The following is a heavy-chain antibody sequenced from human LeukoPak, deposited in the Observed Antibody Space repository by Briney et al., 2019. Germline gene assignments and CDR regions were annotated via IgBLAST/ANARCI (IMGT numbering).Heavy chain of an antibody. J-gene: IGHJ5*02. D-gene: IGHD1-26*01. CDR3: VRGVGVSRFNYFDP. CDR2: IWYDASNK. Sequence: GGSLGLSCAASGFTFSNFGMHWVRQAPGKGLEWVAVIWYDASNKYYADSVKGRFTISRDNSKNTLYLQMNSLRDDDTAVYYCVRGVGVSRFNYFDPWGQGTLVTVSS. V-gene: IGHV3-33*01. CDR1: GFTFSNFG.